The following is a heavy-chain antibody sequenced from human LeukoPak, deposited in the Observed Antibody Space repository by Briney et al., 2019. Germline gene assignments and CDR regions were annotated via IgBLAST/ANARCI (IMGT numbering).Heavy chain of an antibody. CDR3: ARTGYGDYDSDYYFDY. V-gene: IGHV1-69*04. J-gene: IGHJ4*02. CDR1: GGTFSSYA. CDR2: IIPILGIA. D-gene: IGHD4-17*01. Sequence: GASVKVSCKASGGTFSSYAISWVRQAPGQGLEWMGRIIPILGIANYAQKFQGRVTITADKSTSTAYMELSSLRSEDTAVYYCARTGYGDYDSDYYFDYWGQGTLVTVSS.